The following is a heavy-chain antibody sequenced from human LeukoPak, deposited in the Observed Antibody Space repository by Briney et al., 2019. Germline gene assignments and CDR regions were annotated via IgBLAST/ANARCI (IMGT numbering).Heavy chain of an antibody. J-gene: IGHJ6*02. CDR1: GGSISSGGYS. D-gene: IGHD6-6*01. V-gene: IGHV4-30-2*01. CDR3: ARGRIAARPRSWDYGMDV. CDR2: IYHSGST. Sequence: SETLSLTCAVSGGSISSGGYSWSWIRQPPGKGLEWIGYIYHSGSTHYSPSLKSRLTISVDTPKKQFSLKLSSVTAADTAVYYCARGRIAARPRSWDYGMDVWGQGTTVTVSS.